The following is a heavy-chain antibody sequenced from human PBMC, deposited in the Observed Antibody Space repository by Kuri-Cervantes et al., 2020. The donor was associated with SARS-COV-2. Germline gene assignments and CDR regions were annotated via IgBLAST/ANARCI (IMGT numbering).Heavy chain of an antibody. V-gene: IGHV4-34*01. CDR3: AGGYYYDSSGPVLRYYFDY. CDR2: NNHGGST. CDR1: GGSFSGYY. Sequence: SQTLSLTCAVYGGSFSGYYWSWIRQPPGKGLEWIGENNHGGSTNYNPSLKSRVTISVDTSKNQFSLKLSSVTAADTAVYYCAGGYYYDSSGPVLRYYFDYWGQGTLVTVSS. J-gene: IGHJ4*02. D-gene: IGHD3-22*01.